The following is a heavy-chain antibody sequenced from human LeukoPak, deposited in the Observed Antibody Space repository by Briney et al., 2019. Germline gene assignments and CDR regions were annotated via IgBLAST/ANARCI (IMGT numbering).Heavy chain of an antibody. CDR1: GGSISSYY. Sequence: SETLSLTCTVSGGSISSYYWSWIRQPPGKGLEWIGYIYYSGSTNYNPSLKSRVTISVDTSKNQFSLKLSSVTAADTAVYYCARWASGHFDYWGQGTLVTVSS. CDR3: ARWASGHFDY. V-gene: IGHV4-59*01. J-gene: IGHJ4*02. D-gene: IGHD6-19*01. CDR2: IYYSGST.